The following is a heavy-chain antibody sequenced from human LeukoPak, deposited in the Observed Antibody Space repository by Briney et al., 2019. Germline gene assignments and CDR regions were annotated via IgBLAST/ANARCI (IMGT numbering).Heavy chain of an antibody. Sequence: ASVKVSCKASGYTFTSYYMHWVRQAPGQGLEWMGIINPSGGSTSYAQKFQGRVTMTRDTSTSTVYMELSSLRSEDTAVYYCARDKRLRYFDWLLWHWGQGTLVTVSS. CDR2: INPSGGST. D-gene: IGHD3-9*01. CDR1: GYTFTSYY. J-gene: IGHJ4*02. V-gene: IGHV1-46*01. CDR3: ARDKRLRYFDWLLWH.